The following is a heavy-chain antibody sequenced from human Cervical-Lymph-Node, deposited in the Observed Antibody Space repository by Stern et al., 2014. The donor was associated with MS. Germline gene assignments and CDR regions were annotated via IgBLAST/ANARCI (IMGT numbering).Heavy chain of an antibody. CDR1: GGTFSSYA. D-gene: IGHD3-10*01. CDR3: ARVPYGSGSYGDAFDI. Sequence: VHLVESGAEVKKPGASVKVSCKASGGTFSSYAISWGRQAPGQGLEWLGGVLPIFGTANYAQKFQGRVTITADESTSTAYMELSSLRSEDTAVYYCARVPYGSGSYGDAFDIWGQGTMVTVSS. J-gene: IGHJ3*02. CDR2: VLPIFGTA. V-gene: IGHV1-69*01.